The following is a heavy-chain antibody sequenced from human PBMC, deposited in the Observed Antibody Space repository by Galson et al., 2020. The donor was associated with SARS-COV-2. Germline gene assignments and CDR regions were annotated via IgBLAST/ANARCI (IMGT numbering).Heavy chain of an antibody. CDR3: AGEAHAFDI. V-gene: IGHV3-53*01. J-gene: IGHJ3*02. CDR2: IYRGGRT. CDR1: GFTVRSNY. Sequence: GEPLKIPCPASGFTVRSNYISWVRQAPGKGLGWGSVIYRGGRTSYADTVKGRFTISRDNSKNTLYLQMNSLRAEDTAVYYCAGEAHAFDIWGQGTMVTGSS.